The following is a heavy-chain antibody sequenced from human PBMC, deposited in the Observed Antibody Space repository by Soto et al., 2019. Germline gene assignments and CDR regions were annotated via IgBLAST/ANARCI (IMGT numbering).Heavy chain of an antibody. CDR2: MNPNSGNT. D-gene: IGHD4-17*01. J-gene: IGHJ5*02. CDR1: GYTFTSYD. Sequence: QVQLVQSGAEVKKPGASVKVSCKASGYTFTSYDINWVRQATGQGLEWMGWMNPNSGNTGYAQKFQGRVTMTRNTSISTAYMELSSLRSEDTAVYYCARGPLNSNRAVRWFDPWGQGTLVTVSS. V-gene: IGHV1-8*01. CDR3: ARGPLNSNRAVRWFDP.